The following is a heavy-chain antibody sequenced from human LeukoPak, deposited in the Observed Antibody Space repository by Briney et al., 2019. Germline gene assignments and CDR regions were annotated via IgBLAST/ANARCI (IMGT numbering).Heavy chain of an antibody. Sequence: PGGSLRLSCAASGFTFSNAWMSWVRQAPGKGLEWVSSVSKSDGTTYYADSVKGRLTISRDNSKNTLHLQMNGLRAEDTAVYYCARGSYGMDVWGQGTTVTVSS. J-gene: IGHJ6*02. CDR2: VSKSDGTT. V-gene: IGHV3-23*01. CDR1: GFTFSNAW. CDR3: ARGSYGMDV.